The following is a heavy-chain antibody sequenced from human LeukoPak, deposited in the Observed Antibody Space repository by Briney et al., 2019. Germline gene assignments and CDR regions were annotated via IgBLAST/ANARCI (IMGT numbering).Heavy chain of an antibody. CDR2: IIPIFGTA. D-gene: IGHD3-16*01. CDR3: TTRACHAGGCSSSFYYYYGLHF. Sequence: SVKVSCKASGNSISNYAVSWVRQAPGQGSEWMGGIIPIFGTADYAQKFRGRVTITADQSTSTTYMALSSLKSEDTATYYCTTRACHAGGCSSSFYYYYGLHFWGQGTTVSVSS. CDR1: GNSISNYA. V-gene: IGHV1-69*13. J-gene: IGHJ6*02.